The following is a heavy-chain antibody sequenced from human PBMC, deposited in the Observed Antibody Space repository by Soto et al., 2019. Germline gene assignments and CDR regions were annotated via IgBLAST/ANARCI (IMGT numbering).Heavy chain of an antibody. CDR1: GFTFDDYA. J-gene: IGHJ6*02. CDR3: AKAQSSSSPDDYYYYGMDV. CDR2: ISWNSGSI. Sequence: EVQLVESGGGLVQPGRSLRLSCAASGFTFDDYAMHWVRQAPGKGLEWVSGISWNSGSIGYADSVKGRFTISRDNAKNSLYLQMNSLRAEDTALYYCAKAQSSSSPDDYYYYGMDVWGQGTTVTVSS. D-gene: IGHD6-6*01. V-gene: IGHV3-9*01.